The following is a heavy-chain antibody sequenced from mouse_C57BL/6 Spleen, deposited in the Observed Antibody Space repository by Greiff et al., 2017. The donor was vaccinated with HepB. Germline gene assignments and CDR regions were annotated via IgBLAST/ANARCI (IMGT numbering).Heavy chain of an antibody. CDR2: ISSGSSTI. CDR3: AEECGYYEAWFAY. Sequence: EVKLMESGGGLVKPGGSLKLSCAASGFTFSDYGMHWVRQAPEKGLEWVAYISSGSSTIYYADTVKGRFTISRDNAKNTLYLQMTSLRFEDTAMYYCAEECGYYEAWFAYWGQGTLVTVSA. V-gene: IGHV5-17*01. D-gene: IGHD2-3*01. J-gene: IGHJ3*01. CDR1: GFTFSDYG.